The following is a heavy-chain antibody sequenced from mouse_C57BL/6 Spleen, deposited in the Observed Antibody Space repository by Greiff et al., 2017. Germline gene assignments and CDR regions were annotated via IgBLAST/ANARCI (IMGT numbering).Heavy chain of an antibody. CDR3: ARSSSYYGSSPYFDY. J-gene: IGHJ2*01. CDR2: IYPGDGDT. CDR1: GYAFSSYW. D-gene: IGHD1-1*01. V-gene: IGHV1-80*01. Sequence: QVQLKESGAELVKPGASVKISCKASGYAFSSYWMNWVKQRPGKGLEWIGQIYPGDGDTNYNGKFKGKATLTADKSSSTAYMQLSSLTSEDSAVYFCARSSSYYGSSPYFDYWGQGTTLTVSS.